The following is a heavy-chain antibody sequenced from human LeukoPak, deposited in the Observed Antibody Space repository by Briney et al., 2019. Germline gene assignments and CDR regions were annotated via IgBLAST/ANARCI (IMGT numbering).Heavy chain of an antibody. CDR3: AITGSLRYFDY. CDR1: GFTFSSYW. Sequence: GGSLRLSCAASGFTFSSYWMSWVRQAPGKGVEWVGHINQDGREKYYVDSVKGRFTISRDNAKKSLYLQMNSLRAEDTAVYYCAITGSLRYFDYWGQGTLVTVSS. D-gene: IGHD7-27*01. CDR2: INQDGREK. J-gene: IGHJ4*02. V-gene: IGHV3-7*01.